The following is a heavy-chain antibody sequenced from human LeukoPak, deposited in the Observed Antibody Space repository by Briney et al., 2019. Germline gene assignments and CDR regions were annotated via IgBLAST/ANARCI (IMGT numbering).Heavy chain of an antibody. V-gene: IGHV3-23*01. CDR3: ANSYWFDP. CDR1: GFTFSSYA. CDR2: ISGSGAGT. J-gene: IGHJ5*02. Sequence: GGSLRLSCAASGFTFSSYAMRWVRQAPGKGLEWVSSISGSGAGTKYADSVKGRFNISRDNPKNTLYLQMNSLRAEDTAVYYCANSYWFDPWGQGTLVTVSS.